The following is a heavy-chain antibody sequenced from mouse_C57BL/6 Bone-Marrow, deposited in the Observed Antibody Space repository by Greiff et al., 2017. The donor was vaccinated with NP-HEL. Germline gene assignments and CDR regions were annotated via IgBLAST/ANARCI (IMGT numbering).Heavy chain of an antibody. D-gene: IGHD2-5*01. CDR1: GFTFSDYG. CDR2: ISSGSSTI. CDR3: AGGAYYSNSYPYYFDY. V-gene: IGHV5-17*01. J-gene: IGHJ2*01. Sequence: VQLKESGGGLVKPGGSLKLSCAASGFTFSDYGMHWVRQAPEKGLEWVAYISSGSSTIYYADTVKGRFTISRDNAKNTLFLQMTSLRSEDTAMYYCAGGAYYSNSYPYYFDYWGQGTTLTVSS.